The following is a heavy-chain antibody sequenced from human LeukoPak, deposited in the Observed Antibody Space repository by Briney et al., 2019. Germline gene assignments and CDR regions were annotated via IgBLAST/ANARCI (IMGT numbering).Heavy chain of an antibody. V-gene: IGHV3-73*01. CDR3: TSLFDGYSDY. Sequence: GGSLKLSCTASGFTFSGSAIHWVRQASGKGLDWVGRIRSKTNTYAAAYAASVKGRFTISRDDSRNTAYLQMNSLKTEDTAVYYCTSLFDGYSDYWGQGTLVTVSS. CDR2: IRSKTNTYAA. CDR1: GFTFSGSA. J-gene: IGHJ4*03.